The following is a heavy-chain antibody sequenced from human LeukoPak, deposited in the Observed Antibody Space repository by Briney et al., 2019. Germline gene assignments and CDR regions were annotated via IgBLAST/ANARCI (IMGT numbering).Heavy chain of an antibody. J-gene: IGHJ4*02. CDR1: GGSISSYY. D-gene: IGHD1-26*01. V-gene: IGHV4-59*01. Sequence: SETLSLTCTVSGGSISSYYWSWIRQPPGKGLEWIGYIYYSGSTNYNPSLKSRVTISVDTSKNQFSLKLSSVTAADTAVYYCARETNSGSPIFDYWGRGTLVTVSS. CDR2: IYYSGST. CDR3: ARETNSGSPIFDY.